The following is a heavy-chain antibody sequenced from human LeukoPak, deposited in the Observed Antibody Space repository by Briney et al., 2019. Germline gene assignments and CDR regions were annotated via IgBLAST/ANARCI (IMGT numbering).Heavy chain of an antibody. CDR3: ARDQSGDAFDI. Sequence: GRSLRLSCAASGFTFSSYGMHWVRQAPGKGLEWVAVIWYDGSNKHYADSVKGRFTISRDNSKNTLYLQMNSLRAEDTAVYYCARDQSGDAFDIWGQGTMVTVSS. J-gene: IGHJ3*02. CDR2: IWYDGSNK. V-gene: IGHV3-33*08. CDR1: GFTFSSYG.